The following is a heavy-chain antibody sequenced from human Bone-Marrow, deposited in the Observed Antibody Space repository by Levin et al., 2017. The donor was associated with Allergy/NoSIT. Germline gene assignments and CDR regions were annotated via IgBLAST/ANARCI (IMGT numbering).Heavy chain of an antibody. CDR3: ARTRFQYYDWGYGMDV. CDR2: LSDYDGHS. Sequence: ASVKVSCKASGYTLTNYGINWVRQAPGQGLEWMGWLSDYDGHSNYAQKFQGRVTMTRDTSTSTASMELRSLRSDDTAVYFCARTRFQYYDWGYGMDVWGQGTTLIVSS. J-gene: IGHJ6*02. CDR1: GYTLTNYG. V-gene: IGHV1-18*01. D-gene: IGHD3-16*01.